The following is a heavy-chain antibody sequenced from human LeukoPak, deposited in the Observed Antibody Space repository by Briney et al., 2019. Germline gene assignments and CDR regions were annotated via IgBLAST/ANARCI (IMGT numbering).Heavy chain of an antibody. V-gene: IGHV3-23*01. J-gene: IGHJ4*02. Sequence: GGSLXLSCAASGFTLSSYAMSWVRQAPGKGLEWVSAISGSGGSTYYADSVKGRFTISRDNSKNTLYLQMNSLRAEDTAVYYCAKDSSYYYDSSGYYSDYWGQGTLVTVSS. CDR1: GFTLSSYA. CDR3: AKDSSYYYDSSGYYSDY. CDR2: ISGSGGST. D-gene: IGHD3-22*01.